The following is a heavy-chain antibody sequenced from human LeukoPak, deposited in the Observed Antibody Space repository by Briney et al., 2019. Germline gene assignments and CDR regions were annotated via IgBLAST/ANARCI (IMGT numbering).Heavy chain of an antibody. CDR1: GGSFSGYY. CDR2: INHSGST. Sequence: SETLSLTCAVYGGSFSGYYWSWLRQPPGKGLEWMGEINHSGSTNYNPSLKSRVTISVDTSKNQFSLKLSSVTAADTAVYYCARTAATYYYYYGMDVWGQGTTVTVSS. D-gene: IGHD6-25*01. CDR3: ARTAATYYYYYGMDV. J-gene: IGHJ6*02. V-gene: IGHV4-34*01.